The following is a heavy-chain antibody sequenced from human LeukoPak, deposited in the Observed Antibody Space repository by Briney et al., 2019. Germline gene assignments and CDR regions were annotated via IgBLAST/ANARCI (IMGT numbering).Heavy chain of an antibody. V-gene: IGHV3-23*01. CDR3: AKQFGYTYGDFDY. J-gene: IGHJ4*02. CDR2: ISGSGGST. Sequence: GGSLRLSCVASGFTFSSYAMSWVRQAPGKGLEWVSGISGSGGSTYYADSVKGRFTISRDNSKNTLYLQMNSLRAEDTAVYYCAKQFGYTYGDFDYWGQGTLVTVPS. CDR1: GFTFSSYA. D-gene: IGHD5-18*01.